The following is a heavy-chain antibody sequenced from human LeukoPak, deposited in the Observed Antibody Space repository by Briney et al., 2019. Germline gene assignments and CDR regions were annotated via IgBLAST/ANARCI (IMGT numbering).Heavy chain of an antibody. CDR3: ARAPGAALD. V-gene: IGHV4-39*07. J-gene: IGHJ4*02. D-gene: IGHD2-15*01. Sequence: SETLSLTCTVSGGSISSSSYYWGWIRQPPGKGLEWIGSIYYSGSTYYNPSLKSRVTISVDTSKNQFSLKLSSVTAADTAAYYCARAPGAALDWGQGTLVTVSS. CDR2: IYYSGST. CDR1: GGSISSSSYY.